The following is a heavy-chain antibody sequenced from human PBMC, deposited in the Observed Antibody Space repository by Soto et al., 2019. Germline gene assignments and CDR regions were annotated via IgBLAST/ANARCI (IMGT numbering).Heavy chain of an antibody. V-gene: IGHV3-21*01. CDR2: ISSNSAYI. Sequence: PSETLSLTCAVYGGSFSGYYWSWIRQPPGKGLEWVSTISSNSAYIYYTDALRGRFTISRDNAKNSLHLQMNSLRAEDTAVYYCTRDASRGSSARGWFDPWGPGTLVTVSS. CDR3: TRDASRGSSARGWFDP. J-gene: IGHJ5*02. D-gene: IGHD6-13*01. CDR1: GGSFSGYY.